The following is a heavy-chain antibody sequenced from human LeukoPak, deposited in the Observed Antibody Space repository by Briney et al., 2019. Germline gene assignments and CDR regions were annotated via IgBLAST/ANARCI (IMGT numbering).Heavy chain of an antibody. CDR3: AKDYSFSNFN. Sequence: GGSLRLSCAASGFIFSNHWMTWVRQAPGKGLEWVANINERGSETYYADYVKGRFSISRDNTKKSLFLQLNSLSVEDTAMYYCAKDYSFSNFNWGQGTLVTVSS. V-gene: IGHV3-7*01. CDR1: GFIFSNHW. J-gene: IGHJ4*02. D-gene: IGHD2-15*01. CDR2: INERGSET.